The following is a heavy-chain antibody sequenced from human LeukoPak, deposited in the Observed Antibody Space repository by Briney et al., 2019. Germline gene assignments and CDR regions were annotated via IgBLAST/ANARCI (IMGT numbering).Heavy chain of an antibody. V-gene: IGHV3-30*02. J-gene: IGHJ3*02. CDR1: GFTFSSYG. CDR2: IRYDGSNK. D-gene: IGHD2-2*01. CDR3: HISVVPAADAFDI. Sequence: PAGGSLRLSCAASGFTFSSYGMHWVRQAPGKGLEWVAFIRYDGSNKYYADSVKGRFTISRDNSKNTLYLQMNSLRAEDTAVYYCHISVVPAADAFDIWGQGTMVTVSS.